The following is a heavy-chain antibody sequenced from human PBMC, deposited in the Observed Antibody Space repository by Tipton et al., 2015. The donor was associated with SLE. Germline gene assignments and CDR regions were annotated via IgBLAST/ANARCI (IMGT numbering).Heavy chain of an antibody. D-gene: IGHD4-23*01. CDR3: AKDRFNSGGDFDY. Sequence: SLRLSCAASGFTFSSYGMHRVRQAPGKGLEWVAVIWYDGSNKYYADSVKGRFTISRDNSKNTLYLQMNSLRAEDTAVYYCAKDRFNSGGDFDYWGQGTLVTVSS. CDR2: IWYDGSNK. V-gene: IGHV3-33*06. CDR1: GFTFSSYG. J-gene: IGHJ4*02.